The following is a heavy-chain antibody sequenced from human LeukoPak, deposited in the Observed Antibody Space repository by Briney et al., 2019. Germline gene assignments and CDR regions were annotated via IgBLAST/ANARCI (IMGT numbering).Heavy chain of an antibody. J-gene: IGHJ4*02. CDR3: ARVNYDSSGYFFDY. CDR1: GYTFTAYY. Sequence: ASVKVSCKASGYTFTAYYIHWVRQAPGQGLEWMGRINPNSGDTNYAQKFQGRVTMTRDTSISTAYMELSSLRSDDTAVFYCARVNYDSSGYFFDYWGQGTLVTVSS. V-gene: IGHV1-2*06. CDR2: INPNSGDT. D-gene: IGHD3-22*01.